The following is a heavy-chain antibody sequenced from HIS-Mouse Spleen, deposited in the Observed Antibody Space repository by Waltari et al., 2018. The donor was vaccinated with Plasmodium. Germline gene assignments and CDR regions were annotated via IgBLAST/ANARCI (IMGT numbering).Heavy chain of an antibody. V-gene: IGHV4-39*07. CDR2: IYYSGST. CDR3: ARDRITGTSYFDY. D-gene: IGHD1-7*01. Sequence: QLQLQESGPGLVKPSETLSLTCTVSGGSISSSSYYWGWIRQPPGKGLEWIGSIYYSGSTYINPSLKIRVNISVDTSKNQFSLKLSSVTAADTAVYYCARDRITGTSYFDYWGQGTLVTVSS. CDR1: GGSISSSSYY. J-gene: IGHJ4*02.